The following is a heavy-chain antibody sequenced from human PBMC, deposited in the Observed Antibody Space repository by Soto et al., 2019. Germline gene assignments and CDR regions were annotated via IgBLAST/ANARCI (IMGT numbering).Heavy chain of an antibody. V-gene: IGHV1-18*01. D-gene: IGHD5-12*01. CDR3: ARVDPVVATIGFKDY. CDR1: GYTFTSYG. Sequence: ASVKVSCKASGYTFTSYGISWVRQAPGQGLEWMGWISAYNGNTNYAQKLQGRVTMTTDTSTSTAYMELRSLRSDDTAVYYCARVDPVVATIGFKDYCGQGTLVTAPQ. CDR2: ISAYNGNT. J-gene: IGHJ4*02.